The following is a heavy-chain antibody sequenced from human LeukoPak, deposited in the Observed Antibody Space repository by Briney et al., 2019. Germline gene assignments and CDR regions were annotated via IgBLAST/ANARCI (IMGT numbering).Heavy chain of an antibody. CDR3: AKDQGGVAGGFDS. V-gene: IGHV3-23*01. CDR2: ISGSGGDT. Sequence: AGGSLRLSCAASGFTFSNYAMSWVRQGPGKGPEWVAAISGSGGDTFYADSVKDRFTISRDNSKNTLYLQIYSLRADDTAVYYCAKDQGGVAGGFDSWGQGTLVIVSS. CDR1: GFTFSNYA. D-gene: IGHD6-19*01. J-gene: IGHJ4*02.